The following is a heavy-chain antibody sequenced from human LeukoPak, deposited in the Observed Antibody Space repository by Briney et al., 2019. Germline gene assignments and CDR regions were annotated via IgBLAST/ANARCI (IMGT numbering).Heavy chain of an antibody. V-gene: IGHV1-69*13. CDR2: IIPIFGTA. CDR1: GGTFSSYA. CDR3: ASWSPGIADY. J-gene: IGHJ4*02. Sequence: GASVKVSCKASGGTFSSYAISWVRQAPGQGLEWMGGIIPIFGTANYAQKFQGGVTITADESTSTAYMELSSLRSEDTAVYYCASWSPGIADYWGQGTLVTVSS. D-gene: IGHD6-13*01.